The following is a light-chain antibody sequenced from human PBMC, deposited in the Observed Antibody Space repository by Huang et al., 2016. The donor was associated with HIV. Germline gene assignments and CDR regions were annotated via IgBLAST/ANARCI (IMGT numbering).Light chain of an antibody. CDR3: QQYNNWPPLIT. CDR2: GAS. J-gene: IGKJ5*01. V-gene: IGKV3-15*01. Sequence: EIVMTQSPATLSVSPGERATLSCRASQSVSSNLAWYQQEPGQAPRLLIYGASTRATGIPARFRGSGSGTEFTLTISSLQSEDFAVYYCQQYNNWPPLITFGQGTRLEIK. CDR1: QSVSSN.